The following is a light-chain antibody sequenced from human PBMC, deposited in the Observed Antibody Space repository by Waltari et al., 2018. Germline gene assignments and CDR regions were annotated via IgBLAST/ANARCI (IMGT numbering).Light chain of an antibody. CDR3: QQSHSNPFT. Sequence: DIQMTQSPSSLSASVGDRVTITCRASQIITIYLNWYQQKPGKAPKLLIYAASSLQSGVPSRFSGSGSGTDFTLTISSLQPEDFATYYCQQSHSNPFTFGPGTKEDIK. V-gene: IGKV1-39*01. CDR2: AAS. CDR1: QIITIY. J-gene: IGKJ3*01.